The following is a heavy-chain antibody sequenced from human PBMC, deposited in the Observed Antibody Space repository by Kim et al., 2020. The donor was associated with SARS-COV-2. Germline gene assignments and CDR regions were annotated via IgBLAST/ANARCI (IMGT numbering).Heavy chain of an antibody. CDR2: IHHSGST. CDR1: GDFIRDGHY. J-gene: IGHJ4*02. D-gene: IGHD2-21*01. V-gene: IGHV4-38-2*02. CDR3: ARVKVPMWPVEIDY. Sequence: SETLSLTCTVSGDFIRDGHYWGWIRQPPGQGLEWIGAIHHSGSTYDTPSLESRITMSVDTARNQFSLKMTSVSAADTATYYCARVKVPMWPVEIDYWGLG.